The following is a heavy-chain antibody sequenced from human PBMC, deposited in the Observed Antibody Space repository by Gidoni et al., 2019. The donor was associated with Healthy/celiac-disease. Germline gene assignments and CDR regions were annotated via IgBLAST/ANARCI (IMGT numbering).Heavy chain of an antibody. CDR1: GSTFTSYY. V-gene: IGHV1-46*01. D-gene: IGHD6-13*01. Sequence: QVQLVQSGAEVKKPGASVKVSCQASGSTFTSYYMHWVRQAPGQGLEWMGIINPSGGSTSYAQKFQGRVTMTRDTSTSTVYMELSSLRSEDTAVYYCARREIAAAGLDYWGQGTLVTVSS. J-gene: IGHJ4*02. CDR3: ARREIAAAGLDY. CDR2: INPSGGST.